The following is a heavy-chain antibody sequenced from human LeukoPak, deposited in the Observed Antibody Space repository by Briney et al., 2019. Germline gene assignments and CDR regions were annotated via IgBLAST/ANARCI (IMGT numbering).Heavy chain of an antibody. J-gene: IGHJ4*02. CDR2: ISGSGGST. D-gene: IGHD1-1*01. V-gene: IGHV3-23*01. CDR1: GFTFSSYA. Sequence: GGSLRLSCAASGFTFSSYAMSWVRQAPGKGLEWVSAISGSGGSTYYADSVKGRFTISRDNSKNTLYLQTNSLRAEDTAVYYCAKLPRTGTLFYYFDYWGQGTLVTVSS. CDR3: AKLPRTGTLFYYFDY.